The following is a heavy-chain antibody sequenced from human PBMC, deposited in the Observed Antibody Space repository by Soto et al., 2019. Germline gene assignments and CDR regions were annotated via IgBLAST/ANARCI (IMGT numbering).Heavy chain of an antibody. V-gene: IGHV3-30*04. CDR3: AREVVAGTNWFDP. CDR2: ISYDGSQK. D-gene: IGHD2-15*01. J-gene: IGHJ5*02. Sequence: QVQLVDSGGGMVQPGRSLSLSCAASGFSFSSSAMHWVRQAPDKGLEWVAIISYDGSQKYYADSVKGRFTISRDNSKNTLSLQMNSLRAEDTAVYFCAREVVAGTNWFDPWGQGTLVTVSS. CDR1: GFSFSSSA.